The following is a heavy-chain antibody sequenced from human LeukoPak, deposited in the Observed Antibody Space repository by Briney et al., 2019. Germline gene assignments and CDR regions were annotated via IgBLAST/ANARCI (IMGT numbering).Heavy chain of an antibody. Sequence: ASVKVSCKASGYTFTSYYMHWVRQAPGQGLEWMGIINPSGGSTSYAQKFQGRVTMTRDTSTSTVYMELSSLRSKDTAVYYCARDRGYYYDSSGYYPDYWGQGTLVTVSS. CDR3: ARDRGYYYDSSGYYPDY. CDR2: INPSGGST. J-gene: IGHJ4*02. V-gene: IGHV1-46*03. D-gene: IGHD3-22*01. CDR1: GYTFTSYY.